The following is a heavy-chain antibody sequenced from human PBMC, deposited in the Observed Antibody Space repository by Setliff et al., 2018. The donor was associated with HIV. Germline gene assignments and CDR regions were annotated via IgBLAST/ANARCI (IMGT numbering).Heavy chain of an antibody. Sequence: SETLSLTCAVSGVSITSATYYWSWIRQSPGEGLEWIGEINHGGSTNYNPSLKSRVTMSVDTSKNQFSLQLTSVTAADTAVYYCARSGNILTDYSYYSYFMDVWGGGTTVTVSS. D-gene: IGHD3-9*01. V-gene: IGHV4-34*01. CDR1: GVSITSATYY. CDR3: ARSGNILTDYSYYSYFMDV. CDR2: INHGGST. J-gene: IGHJ6*03.